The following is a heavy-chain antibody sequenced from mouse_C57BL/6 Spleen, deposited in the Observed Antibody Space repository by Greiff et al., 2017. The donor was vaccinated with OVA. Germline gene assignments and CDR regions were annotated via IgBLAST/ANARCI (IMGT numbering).Heavy chain of an antibody. D-gene: IGHD1-1*01. CDR2: IYPGDGDT. J-gene: IGHJ1*03. CDR1: GYAFSSSW. CDR3: ARRDYYGSSYWYFDV. Sequence: VKVVESGPELVKPGASVKISCKASGYAFSSSWMNWVKQRPGKGLEWIGRIYPGDGDTNYNGKFKGKATLTADKSSSTAYMQLSSLTSEDSAVYFCARRDYYGSSYWYFDVWGTGTTVTVSS. V-gene: IGHV1-82*01.